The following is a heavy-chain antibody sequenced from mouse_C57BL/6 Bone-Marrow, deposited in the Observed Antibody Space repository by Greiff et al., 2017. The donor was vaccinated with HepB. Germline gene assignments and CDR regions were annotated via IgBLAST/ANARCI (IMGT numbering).Heavy chain of an antibody. CDR3: AGPAMDY. CDR2: ISGGRSTI. CDR1: GFTFSDYG. Sequence: VQLQESGGGLVKPGGSLKLSCAASGFTFSDYGLHWVRQGPEKGLEWVAYISGGRSTIYYADTVKGRFTICRDNAKYTLFLQMTGRGCEDTAMYYWAGPAMDYWGQGTSVTVSA. J-gene: IGHJ4*01. V-gene: IGHV5-17*01.